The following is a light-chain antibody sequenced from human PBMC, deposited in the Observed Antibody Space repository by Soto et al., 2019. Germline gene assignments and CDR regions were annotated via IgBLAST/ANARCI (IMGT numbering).Light chain of an antibody. CDR2: GTS. J-gene: IGKJ5*01. Sequence: EIVLTQSPGTLSLSPGESATLSCRVSQFIEYRYLAWYQQEPGQSPRLLIYGTSSRATGVPDRFSGSGYGTDFTLTISRLEPEDFAVYYCHYCSGSPNTFGRGTRLDIK. CDR1: QFIEYRY. CDR3: HYCSGSPNT. V-gene: IGKV3-20*01.